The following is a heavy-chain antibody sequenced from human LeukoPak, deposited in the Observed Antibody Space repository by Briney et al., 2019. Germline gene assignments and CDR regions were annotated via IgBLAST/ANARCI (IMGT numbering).Heavy chain of an antibody. J-gene: IGHJ6*02. Sequence: PSETLSLTCTVSGGSISSGSYYWSWIRQPAGKGLEWIGRIYTSGSTNYNPSLKSRVTISVDTSKNQISLKLSSVTAADTAVYYCARDPAVAGPDYYYYYGMDVWGQGTTVTVSS. CDR1: GGSISSGSYY. D-gene: IGHD6-19*01. V-gene: IGHV4-61*02. CDR2: IYTSGST. CDR3: ARDPAVAGPDYYYYYGMDV.